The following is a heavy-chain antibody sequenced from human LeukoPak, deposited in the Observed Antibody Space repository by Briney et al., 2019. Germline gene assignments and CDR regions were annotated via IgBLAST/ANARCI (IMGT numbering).Heavy chain of an antibody. D-gene: IGHD3-22*01. J-gene: IGHJ4*02. CDR3: ALSQGGYDSSGYYYYFDY. Sequence: SETLSLTCAVYGGSFSGYYWSWIRQPPGKGLEWIGEINHSGSTNCNPSLKSRVTISVDTSKNQFSLKLSSVTAADTAVYYCALSQGGYDSSGYYYYFDYWGQGTLVTVSS. CDR2: INHSGST. V-gene: IGHV4-34*01. CDR1: GGSFSGYY.